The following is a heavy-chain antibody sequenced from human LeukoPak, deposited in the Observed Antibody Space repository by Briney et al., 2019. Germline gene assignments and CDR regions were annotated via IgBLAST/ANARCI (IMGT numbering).Heavy chain of an antibody. V-gene: IGHV3-48*01. CDR2: IRSSSSII. D-gene: IGHD5-12*01. CDR1: GFTFSRYS. Sequence: GGSLRLSCAASGFTFSRYSMNWVRQAPGKGLEWVSYIRSSSSIIRYADSVKGRFTISRDNAKNSLSLQMNSLRAEDTAVYYCEWLRYSGDAVDIWGEGTMVTVSS. CDR3: EWLRYSGDAVDI. J-gene: IGHJ3*02.